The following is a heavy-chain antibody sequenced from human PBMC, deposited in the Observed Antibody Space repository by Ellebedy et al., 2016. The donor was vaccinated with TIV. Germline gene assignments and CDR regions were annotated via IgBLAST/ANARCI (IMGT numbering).Heavy chain of an antibody. V-gene: IGHV1-69*06. D-gene: IGHD3-3*01. CDR2: IIPIFGTA. Sequence: SVKVSCXASGGTFSSYAISWVRQAPGQGLEWMGGIIPIFGTANYAQKFQGRVTITADKSTSTAYMELSSLRSEDTAVYYCARQDVGLEQYFDLWGRGTLVTVSS. CDR3: ARQDVGLEQYFDL. CDR1: GGTFSSYA. J-gene: IGHJ2*01.